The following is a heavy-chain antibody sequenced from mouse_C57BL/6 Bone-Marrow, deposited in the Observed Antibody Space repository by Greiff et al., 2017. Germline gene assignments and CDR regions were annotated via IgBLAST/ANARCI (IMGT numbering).Heavy chain of an antibody. Sequence: VHVKQSGAELVRPGASVKLSCTASGFNIKDYYMHWVKQRPEQGLEWIGRIDPEDGDTEYAPKFQGKATMTADTSSNTAYLQLSSPTSEDTAVYYGTTIYYGTWCAYWGQGTLVTVSA. CDR2: IDPEDGDT. CDR3: TTIYYGTWCAY. J-gene: IGHJ3*01. CDR1: GFNIKDYY. D-gene: IGHD2-1*01. V-gene: IGHV14-1*01.